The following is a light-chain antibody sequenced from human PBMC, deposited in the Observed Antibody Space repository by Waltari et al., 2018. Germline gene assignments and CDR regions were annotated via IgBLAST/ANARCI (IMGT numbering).Light chain of an antibody. J-gene: IGKJ1*01. CDR3: QQYNSYSWM. Sequence: DIQMTQSPSTLSASVGDRVTITCRACQSINSWLAWYQQKPGKAPKLLIYKASSLESGVPSRFSGSGSGTEFTLTISSLQPDDFATYYCQQYNSYSWMFGQGTKVEIK. CDR1: QSINSW. V-gene: IGKV1-5*03. CDR2: KAS.